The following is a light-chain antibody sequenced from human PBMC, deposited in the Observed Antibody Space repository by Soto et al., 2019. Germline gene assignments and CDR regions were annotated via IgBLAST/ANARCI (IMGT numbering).Light chain of an antibody. J-gene: IGLJ2*01. CDR3: SSYSRSSTLV. V-gene: IGLV2-14*03. Sequence: QSALTQPASISGSPGQSITISCTGTSSDIGAYNYVSWYQQHPGKAPKLIIYHVSDRPSGVSSRFSGSTSGDTASRTISGLQAEDEAEYYCSSYSRSSTLVFGGGTKLTVL. CDR2: HVS. CDR1: SSDIGAYNY.